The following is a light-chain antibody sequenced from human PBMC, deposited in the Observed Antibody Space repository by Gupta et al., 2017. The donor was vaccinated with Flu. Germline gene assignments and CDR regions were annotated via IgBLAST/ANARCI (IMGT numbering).Light chain of an antibody. V-gene: IGLV1-40*01. Sequence: QSVLTQPPSVSVAPGQRVTISCTGSSSNIGAGYDVHWYQHLPGTAPNLLIYGNTDRPSVVPDRFAGSKSATSASLAITRLQAEDEADYYCQSYDSSLTGVVFGGGTKLTVL. CDR3: QSYDSSLTGVV. CDR1: SSNIGAGYD. J-gene: IGLJ2*01. CDR2: GNT.